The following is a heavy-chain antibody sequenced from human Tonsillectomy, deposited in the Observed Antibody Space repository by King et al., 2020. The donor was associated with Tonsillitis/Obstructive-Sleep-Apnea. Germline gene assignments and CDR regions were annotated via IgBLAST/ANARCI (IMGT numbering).Heavy chain of an antibody. J-gene: IGHJ3*02. CDR1: GGAFSGYY. Sequence: VQLQQWGAGLLKPSETLSLTCAVYGGAFSGYYWSWFRQSPGTGLEWIGEINHSGSTNYNPSLKVRVTKSVDTSKNQFSLKLSSVTAADTAVYYCARRGNVSVTFDIWGQGTMVTVSS. CDR3: ARRGNVSVTFDI. D-gene: IGHD3-10*01. V-gene: IGHV4-34*01. CDR2: INHSGST.